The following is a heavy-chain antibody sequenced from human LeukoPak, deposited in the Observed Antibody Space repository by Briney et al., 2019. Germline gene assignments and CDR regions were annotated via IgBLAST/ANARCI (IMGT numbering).Heavy chain of an antibody. Sequence: SETLSLTCTVSGDSISSTSYYWGWIRQPPGKGLEWIGSIYYSGNTYYNPSLKSRVAISVDTSKNQFSLKLSSVTAADTAVYFCARTPYSSGWYYWFDPWGQGTRVTVSS. CDR1: GDSISSTSYY. V-gene: IGHV4-39*01. D-gene: IGHD6-19*01. CDR3: ARTPYSSGWYYWFDP. CDR2: IYYSGNT. J-gene: IGHJ5*02.